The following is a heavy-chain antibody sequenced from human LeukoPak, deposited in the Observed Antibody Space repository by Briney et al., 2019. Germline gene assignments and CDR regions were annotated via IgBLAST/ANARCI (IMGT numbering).Heavy chain of an antibody. D-gene: IGHD3-10*01. Sequence: GGSLRLSCAASGFTVSSNYMNWVRQAPGKGLEWVSVIYGGGNIYYADSVKGRFTIARDNSRNTPFLQMDSLTDEDTATYFCAKDSDYYGSGRGVDYFDFWGQGTLVTVSS. CDR2: IYGGGNI. CDR1: GFTVSSNY. CDR3: AKDSDYYGSGRGVDYFDF. J-gene: IGHJ4*02. V-gene: IGHV3-53*01.